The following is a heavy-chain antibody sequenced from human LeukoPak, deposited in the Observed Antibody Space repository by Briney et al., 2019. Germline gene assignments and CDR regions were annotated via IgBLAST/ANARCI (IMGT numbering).Heavy chain of an antibody. CDR1: GGSISSSSYY. CDR2: IYYSGST. Sequence: SETLSLTCSVSGGSISSSSYYWGWIRQPLGKGLEWIGSIYYSGSTYYNPSLKSRVTMSVDTSKNQMSLKVNSVSAADTAVYYCVRHVDGRAFYYYYGMDVWGQGTTVTVSS. CDR3: VRHVDGRAFYYYYGMDV. J-gene: IGHJ6*02. D-gene: IGHD1-26*01. V-gene: IGHV4-39*01.